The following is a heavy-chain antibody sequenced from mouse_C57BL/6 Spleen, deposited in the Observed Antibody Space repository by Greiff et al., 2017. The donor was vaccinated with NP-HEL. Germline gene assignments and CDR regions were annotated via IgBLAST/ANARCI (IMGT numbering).Heavy chain of an antibody. Sequence: VQLQQSGPELVKPGASVKMSCKASGYTFTDYNMHWVKQSHGKSLEWIGYINPNNGGTSYNQKFKGKATLTVNKSSSTAYMELRSLTSEDSAVYYCASSNWDKEYYFDYWGQGTTLTVSS. CDR2: INPNNGGT. J-gene: IGHJ2*01. D-gene: IGHD4-1*01. CDR3: ASSNWDKEYYFDY. CDR1: GYTFTDYN. V-gene: IGHV1-22*01.